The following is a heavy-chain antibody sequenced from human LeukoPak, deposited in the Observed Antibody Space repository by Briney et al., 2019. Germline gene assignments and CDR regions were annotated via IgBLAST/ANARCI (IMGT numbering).Heavy chain of an antibody. D-gene: IGHD2-2*02. CDR1: GFTFYDYS. CDR3: ARGGYIAGFDP. Sequence: GGSLRLSCAASGFTFYDYSMHWVRQTPGKGLGGVSGISWNSGSIGYADSVKGRFTISRDDAKNSLYLQMNSLRAEDTAVYYCARGGYIAGFDPWGQGTLVTVSS. V-gene: IGHV3-9*01. CDR2: ISWNSGSI. J-gene: IGHJ5*02.